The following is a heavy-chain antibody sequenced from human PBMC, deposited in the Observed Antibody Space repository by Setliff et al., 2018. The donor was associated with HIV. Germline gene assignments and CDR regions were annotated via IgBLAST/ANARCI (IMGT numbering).Heavy chain of an antibody. Sequence: SQTLSLTCAVYGGSFSGYYWSWIRQPPGKGLEWIGEINYSGGTNYNPSLKSRVAISVDTSKNQFSLELSSVTAADTAVYYCAREPAAIQGAYYYYYLDVWGKGTAVTVSS. CDR1: GGSFSGYY. CDR2: INYSGGT. V-gene: IGHV4-34*01. D-gene: IGHD2-2*02. J-gene: IGHJ6*03. CDR3: AREPAAIQGAYYYYYLDV.